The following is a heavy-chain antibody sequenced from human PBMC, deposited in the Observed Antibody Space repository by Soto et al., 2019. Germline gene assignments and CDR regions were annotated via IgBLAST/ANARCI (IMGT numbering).Heavy chain of an antibody. CDR1: EFSFSSYS. CDR2: ISDNGRST. V-gene: IGHV3-64D*06. D-gene: IGHD5-18*01. Sequence: GSLRLSCSGSEFSFSSYSMHWVRQAPGKGLECVSTISDNGRSTNYADSVKGRFTISRDNSKNTLYLRMSSLRAEDTAVYYCVKDLPGAGVDTGFLDWGQGTLVTVSS. J-gene: IGHJ4*02. CDR3: VKDLPGAGVDTGFLD.